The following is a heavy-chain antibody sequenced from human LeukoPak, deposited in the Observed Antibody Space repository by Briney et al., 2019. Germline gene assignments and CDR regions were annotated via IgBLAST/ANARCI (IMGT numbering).Heavy chain of an antibody. CDR1: GFTFSTYS. J-gene: IGHJ5*02. Sequence: GGSLRLSCAASGFTFSTYSMNWVRQAPGKGLEWVSYISSSSSTIYYADSVKGRFTISRDNAKNSLYLQMNSLRAEDTAVYYCARIPLYYYDSTQGVTHLNWFDPWGQGTLVTVSS. CDR3: ARIPLYYYDSTQGVTHLNWFDP. CDR2: ISSSSSTI. V-gene: IGHV3-48*04. D-gene: IGHD3-22*01.